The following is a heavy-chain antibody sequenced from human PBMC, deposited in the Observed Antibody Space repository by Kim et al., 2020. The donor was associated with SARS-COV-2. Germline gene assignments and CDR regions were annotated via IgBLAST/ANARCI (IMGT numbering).Heavy chain of an antibody. CDR2: ISWNSGSI. D-gene: IGHD2-15*01. CDR1: GFTFGDYA. V-gene: IGHV3-9*01. Sequence: GGSLRLSCAASGFTFGDYAMHWVRQAPGKGLEWVSGISWNSGSIDYADSVKGRFTISRDNAKNSLYLQMNSLRAEDTALYYCAKDFGVVAAAYYYGMDVWGQGTTVTVSS. CDR3: AKDFGVVAAAYYYGMDV. J-gene: IGHJ6*02.